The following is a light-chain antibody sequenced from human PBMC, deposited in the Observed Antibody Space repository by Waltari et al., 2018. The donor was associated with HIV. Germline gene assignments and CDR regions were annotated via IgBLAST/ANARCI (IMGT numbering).Light chain of an antibody. Sequence: QSALTPPASVSGSPGQSITISCTGTNSDIGGNNSVAWYQQHPGKAPKLIIYDVSNRPAGVSDRFSGSKSGNTASLTISGLQAEDEADYYCKSSTTRSTPCVFGSGTKVAVL. CDR1: NSDIGGNNS. J-gene: IGLJ1*01. CDR2: DVS. CDR3: KSSTTRSTPCV. V-gene: IGLV2-14*01.